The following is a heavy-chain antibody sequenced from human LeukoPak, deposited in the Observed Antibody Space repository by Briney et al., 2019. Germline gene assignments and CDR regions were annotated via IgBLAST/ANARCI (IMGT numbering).Heavy chain of an antibody. CDR3: AKDSGSYPRPPSPPNWFDP. Sequence: PGRSLRLSCAASGFTFSSYAMHWVRQAPGKGLDWVSAISGSGASTYYVDSVKGRFTISRDNSKNTLYLQMNSLRAEDTAVYYCAKDSGSYPRPPSPPNWFDPWGQGTLVTVSS. CDR1: GFTFSSYA. V-gene: IGHV3-23*01. CDR2: ISGSGAST. D-gene: IGHD1-26*01. J-gene: IGHJ5*02.